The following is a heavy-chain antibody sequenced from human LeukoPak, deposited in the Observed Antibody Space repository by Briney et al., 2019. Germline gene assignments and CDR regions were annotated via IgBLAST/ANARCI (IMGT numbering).Heavy chain of an antibody. Sequence: SETLSLTCSVSGASIGSGSNYWGWVRQPPGKGLEWIGSIYYDQNTYYNPSLKSRVTTSVDTSKNQFSLKLSSVTAADTAVYYCARGSRAVADNFDYWGQGTLVTVSS. CDR2: IYYDQNT. CDR1: GASIGSGSNY. V-gene: IGHV4-39*07. D-gene: IGHD6-19*01. CDR3: ARGSRAVADNFDY. J-gene: IGHJ4*02.